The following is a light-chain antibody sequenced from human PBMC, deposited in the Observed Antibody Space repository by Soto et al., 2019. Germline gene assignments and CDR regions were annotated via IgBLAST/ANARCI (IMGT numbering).Light chain of an antibody. Sequence: QSVLTQPASVSGSPGQSITISCTGTNSDVGGYSYVSWYQQHTGKAPKLMIYDVSNRPSGVSNRFSGSKSGNTPSLTISELQAEDEADYYCSSYTSSSTYVFGTGTKLTVL. J-gene: IGLJ1*01. CDR1: NSDVGGYSY. CDR2: DVS. CDR3: SSYTSSSTYV. V-gene: IGLV2-14*03.